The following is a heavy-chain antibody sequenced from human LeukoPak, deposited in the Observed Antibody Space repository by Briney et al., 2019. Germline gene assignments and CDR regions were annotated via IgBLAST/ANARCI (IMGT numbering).Heavy chain of an antibody. CDR3: ARGTTTTHNWFDP. D-gene: IGHD1-1*01. J-gene: IGHJ5*02. CDR2: IYHTGST. V-gene: IGHV4-59*01. Sequence: LSLTPTVSERPISKEYRSWSSQHPEKRLECIGYIYHTGSTNYIPPLKSRVTISVDTSKNQFSLKLSSVTAADTAVYYCARGTTTTHNWFDPWGQGTLVTVSS. CDR1: ERPISKEY.